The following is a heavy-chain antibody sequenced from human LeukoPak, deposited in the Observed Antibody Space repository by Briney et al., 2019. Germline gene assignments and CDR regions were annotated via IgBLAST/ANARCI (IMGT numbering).Heavy chain of an antibody. J-gene: IGHJ4*02. V-gene: IGHV3-15*01. CDR2: IKSKTDGGTT. CDR3: TTKGVVVAATGTFDY. CDR1: GFTFSNAW. D-gene: IGHD2-15*01. Sequence: GGSLRLSCAASGFTFSNAWMSWVRQAPGKGLEWVGRIKSKTDGGTTDYAAPVKGRFTISRDDSKNTLYLQMNSLKTEDTAVYYCTTKGVVVAATGTFDYWGQGTLVTVPS.